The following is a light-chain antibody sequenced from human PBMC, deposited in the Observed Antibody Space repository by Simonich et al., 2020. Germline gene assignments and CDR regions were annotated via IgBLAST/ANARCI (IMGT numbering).Light chain of an antibody. Sequence: IQLTQSPSSLSASVGDRVTITCRVSQGSSSYLNWYRQKPGKVPMLLIDAASSLQRWVPSRFSGSGSGTDFTLTISSLQPEDFATYYCLQDYNYPVFGPGTKVDIK. CDR2: AAS. J-gene: IGKJ3*01. V-gene: IGKV1-6*01. CDR3: LQDYNYPV. CDR1: QGSSSY.